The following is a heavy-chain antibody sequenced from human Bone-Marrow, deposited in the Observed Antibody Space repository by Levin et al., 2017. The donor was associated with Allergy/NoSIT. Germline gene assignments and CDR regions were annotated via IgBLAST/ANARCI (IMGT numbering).Heavy chain of an antibody. V-gene: IGHV3-33*01. CDR1: GFPFRKYS. CDR3: ARDAYGRNEVGGGLDY. J-gene: IGHJ4*02. CDR2: IWYDGSNK. D-gene: IGHD1-26*01. Sequence: LSLTCAASGFPFRKYSMHWVRQAPGKGLEWVAFIWYDGSNKNYPDSVQGRFTISRDNSKNMLYLQMDSLRLEDTAVYYCARDAYGRNEVGGGLDYWGQGTPVTVSS.